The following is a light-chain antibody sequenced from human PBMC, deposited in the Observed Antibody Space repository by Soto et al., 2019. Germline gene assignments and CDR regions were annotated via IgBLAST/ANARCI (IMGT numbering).Light chain of an antibody. Sequence: QSVLTQPASLSGSPGQSITISCTGTASDVGAYDYVSWYQHHPGKPPKLLIFEVRDRPSGVSNRFSGSKSGNTASLTISGLQPEDEADYFCSSSTSSSTLVFGTVTKLTVL. J-gene: IGLJ1*01. CDR1: ASDVGAYDY. V-gene: IGLV2-14*01. CDR2: EVR. CDR3: SSSTSSSTLV.